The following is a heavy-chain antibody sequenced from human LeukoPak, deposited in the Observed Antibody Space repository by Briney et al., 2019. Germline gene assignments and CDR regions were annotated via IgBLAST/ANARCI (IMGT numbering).Heavy chain of an antibody. CDR2: ISAYNGNT. CDR3: ARFGGVLVPDDY. V-gene: IGHV1-18*01. CDR1: GYTFTSYG. Sequence: ASVKVSCKASGYTFTSYGISWVRQAPGQGLEWMGWISAYNGNTNYAQKLQGRVTMTTDTSTSTPYMERRSLRSDDTAVYYCARFGGVLVPDDYWGQGTLVTVSS. J-gene: IGHJ4*02. D-gene: IGHD2-8*02.